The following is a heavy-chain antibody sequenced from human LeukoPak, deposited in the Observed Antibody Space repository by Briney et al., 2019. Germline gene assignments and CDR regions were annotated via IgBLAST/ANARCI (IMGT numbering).Heavy chain of an antibody. CDR1: GYTFTGYY. J-gene: IGHJ4*02. Sequence: GASVKVSCKASGYTFTGYYMHWVRQAPGQGLEWMGWINPNSGGTNYAQKFQGRVTMTRDTSISTAYMELSRLRSDDTAVYYCASTTFGLSSGRGIDYWGQGTLVTVSS. CDR2: INPNSGGT. D-gene: IGHD3-10*01. V-gene: IGHV1-2*02. CDR3: ASTTFGLSSGRGIDY.